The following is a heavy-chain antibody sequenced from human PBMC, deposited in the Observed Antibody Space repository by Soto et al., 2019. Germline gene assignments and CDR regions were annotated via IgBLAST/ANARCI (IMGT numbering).Heavy chain of an antibody. D-gene: IGHD6-19*01. Sequence: QVQLVQSGAEVKKPGSSVKVSCKASGGTFSSYAISWVRQAPGQGLEWMGGIIPIFGTANYAQKLQGRVTITADEYTSTAYMEMSSLRSEDTAVYYCARITFGALAVAGSDYWGQGTLVTVSS. J-gene: IGHJ4*02. CDR3: ARITFGALAVAGSDY. CDR2: IIPIFGTA. CDR1: GGTFSSYA. V-gene: IGHV1-69*01.